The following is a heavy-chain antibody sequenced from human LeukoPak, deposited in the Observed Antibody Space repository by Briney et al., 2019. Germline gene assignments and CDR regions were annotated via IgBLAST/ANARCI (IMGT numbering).Heavy chain of an antibody. Sequence: PGKSLSLSCAASGFAFSSYGMHWVRQAPGKGLEWVALISYDGSNKYYADSVKGRFTISRDNSKNTLYLQMNSLRAEDTAVYYCAKDRYTYGTEYFDYWGQGTLVTVSS. D-gene: IGHD5-18*01. V-gene: IGHV3-30*18. CDR1: GFAFSSYG. CDR3: AKDRYTYGTEYFDY. J-gene: IGHJ4*02. CDR2: ISYDGSNK.